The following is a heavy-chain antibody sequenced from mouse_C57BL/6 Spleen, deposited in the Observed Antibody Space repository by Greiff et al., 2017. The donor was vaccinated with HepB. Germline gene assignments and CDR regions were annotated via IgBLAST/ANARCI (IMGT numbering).Heavy chain of an antibody. CDR3: TRSRETRGYAMDY. J-gene: IGHJ4*01. CDR1: GYTFTDYE. V-gene: IGHV1-15*01. CDR2: IDPETGGT. Sequence: QVQLKESGAELVRPGASVTLSCKASGYTFTDYEMHWVKQTPVHGLEWIGAIDPETGGTAYNQKFKGKAILTADKSSSTAYMELRSLTSEDSAVYYCTRSRETRGYAMDYWGQGTSVTVSS.